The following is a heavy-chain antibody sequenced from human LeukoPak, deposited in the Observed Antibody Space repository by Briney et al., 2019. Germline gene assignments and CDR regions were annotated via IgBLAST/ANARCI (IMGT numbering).Heavy chain of an antibody. J-gene: IGHJ4*02. D-gene: IGHD3-10*01. V-gene: IGHV3-7*01. CDR3: ARDYYGSGSPLDY. CDR1: GFTFSSYW. Sequence: GGSLRLSCAASGFTFSSYWMSWVRQAPGKGLEWVANIKQDGSEKYYVDSVKGRFTISRDNAKNSLYLQMNSLRAEDTAVYYCARDYYGSGSPLDYWGQGTPVTVSS. CDR2: IKQDGSEK.